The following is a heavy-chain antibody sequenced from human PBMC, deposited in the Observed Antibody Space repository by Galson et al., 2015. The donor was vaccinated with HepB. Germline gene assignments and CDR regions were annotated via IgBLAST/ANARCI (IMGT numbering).Heavy chain of an antibody. CDR2: IDWDDDK. D-gene: IGHD4-23*01. CDR3: ARTIWVTDYGGNSGFDY. J-gene: IGHJ4*02. CDR1: GFSLSTSGMC. V-gene: IGHV2-70*11. Sequence: PALVKPTQTLTLTCTFSGFSLSTSGMCVSWIRQPPGKALEWLARIDWDDDKYYSTSLKTRLTISKDTSKNQVVLTMTNMDPVDTATYYCARTIWVTDYGGNSGFDYWGQGTLVTVSS.